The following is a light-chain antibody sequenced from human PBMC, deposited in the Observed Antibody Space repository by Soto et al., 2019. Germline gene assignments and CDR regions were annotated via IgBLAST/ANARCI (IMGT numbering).Light chain of an antibody. CDR2: DVS. J-gene: IGLJ1*01. CDR3: ASYTPSSTYV. CDR1: SSDVGGYSY. Sequence: QSVRTQPASVSGSPGQSIAISCTGTSSDVGGYSYVSWYQQQPGKAPKLVISDVSNRPSGVSDRFSGSKSGNTASLTISGLQTEDEADYYCASYTPSSTYVFGTWPRSPS. V-gene: IGLV2-14*01.